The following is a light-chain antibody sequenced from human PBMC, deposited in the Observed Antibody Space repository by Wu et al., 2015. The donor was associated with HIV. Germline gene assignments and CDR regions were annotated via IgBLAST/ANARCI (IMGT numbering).Light chain of an antibody. CDR2: DSI. CDR3: QQRNNWPWT. V-gene: IGKV3-11*01. Sequence: EIVLTQSPATLSLSPGDRATLSCRASQSISNYLAWFQQKPGQAPRLLIYDSINRATGIPARFSGSASGTDFTLTISSLEAEDFALYYCQQRNNWPWTFGQGTKVEVK. CDR1: QSISNY. J-gene: IGKJ1*01.